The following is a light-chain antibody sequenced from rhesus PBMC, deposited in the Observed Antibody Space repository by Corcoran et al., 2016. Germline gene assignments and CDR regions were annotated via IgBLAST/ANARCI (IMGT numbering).Light chain of an antibody. J-gene: IGKJ3*01. CDR2: RTS. CDR1: QGIRNW. Sequence: DIQMTQSPSSLSASVGDRVTITCRASQGIRNWLTWYQQKPGKAPRLLIYRTSNLENGVPSRFSGSGSGTEFTHTIASLEPEDIATYYCQPHNSSPFTFGPETKLDIK. CDR3: QPHNSSPFT. V-gene: IGKV1-69*01.